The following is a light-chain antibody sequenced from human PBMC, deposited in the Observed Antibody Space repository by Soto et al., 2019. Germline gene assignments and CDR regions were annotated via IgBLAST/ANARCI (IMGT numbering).Light chain of an antibody. CDR1: QSVTTN. Sequence: EVVLTQSPATLSVSPVERATLSCRASQSVTTNMGWYKQEPGQAPRLLIYGASRRATGIPERFSGSGSGTEFTLIISRLQPEDFEVYYCQQYGSSPRTFGQGTKVDIK. CDR3: QQYGSSPRT. CDR2: GAS. V-gene: IGKV3-20*01. J-gene: IGKJ1*01.